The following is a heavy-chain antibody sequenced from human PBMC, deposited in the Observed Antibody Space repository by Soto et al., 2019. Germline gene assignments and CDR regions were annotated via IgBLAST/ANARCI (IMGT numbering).Heavy chain of an antibody. Sequence: QVQLQESGPGLVKPSQTLFLTCTVSGGSISSGGYYWSWIRQHPGKGLEWIGYIYYSGSTYYNPSLKSRVTITVDTSKNQSSLKLSSVTAADTAVYYCARVCGGDCHYGMDFWGQGTTVTVSS. V-gene: IGHV4-31*03. CDR1: GGSISSGGYY. D-gene: IGHD2-21*02. CDR2: IYYSGST. CDR3: ARVCGGDCHYGMDF. J-gene: IGHJ6*02.